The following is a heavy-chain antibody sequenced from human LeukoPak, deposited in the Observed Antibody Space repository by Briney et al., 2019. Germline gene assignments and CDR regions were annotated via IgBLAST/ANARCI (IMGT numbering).Heavy chain of an antibody. J-gene: IGHJ4*02. D-gene: IGHD3-10*01. CDR3: AARPGDLAVPFDY. Sequence: GGSLRLSCAASGFTFDTHAMTWVRQAPGKGLEYVSLISGSGDITYYAHSLKDRFTISRDNSKTTLYLQMHSLRAEDTGMYYCAARPGDLAVPFDYWGQGTLVIVSS. CDR2: ISGSGDIT. V-gene: IGHV3-23*01. CDR1: GFTFDTHA.